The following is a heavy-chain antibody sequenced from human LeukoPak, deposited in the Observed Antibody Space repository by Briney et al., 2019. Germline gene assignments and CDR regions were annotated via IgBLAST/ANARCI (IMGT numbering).Heavy chain of an antibody. CDR1: GFTFSSYA. Sequence: GGSLRLSCAASGFTFSSYAMGWVRQAPGKGLEWVSFITSASTTIYYADSVKGRFTISRDNSQNTLYLQMNSLRAEDTAVYSCARASTWVPGRDSSGSYYPYAFDLWGQGTMVTVSS. J-gene: IGHJ3*01. V-gene: IGHV3-48*04. CDR3: ARASTWVPGRDSSGSYYPYAFDL. CDR2: ITSASTTI. D-gene: IGHD3-22*01.